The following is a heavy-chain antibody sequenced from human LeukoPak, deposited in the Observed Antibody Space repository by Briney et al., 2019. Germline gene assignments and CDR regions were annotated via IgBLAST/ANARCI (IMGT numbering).Heavy chain of an antibody. V-gene: IGHV1-2*02. J-gene: IGHJ4*02. CDR3: ASGAPIITIIVVVPTGY. CDR1: GYTFTGYY. D-gene: IGHD3-22*01. CDR2: INPNSGGT. Sequence: ASVKVSCKASGYTFTGYYMHWVRQAPGQGLEWMGWINPNSGGTNYAQKFQGRVTMTRDTSISTAYMELSRLRSDDTAVYYCASGAPIITIIVVVPTGYWGQGTLVTVSS.